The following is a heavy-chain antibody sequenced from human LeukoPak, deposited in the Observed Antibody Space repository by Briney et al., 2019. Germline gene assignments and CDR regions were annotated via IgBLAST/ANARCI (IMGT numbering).Heavy chain of an antibody. CDR1: GASIRSYY. J-gene: IGHJ2*01. D-gene: IGHD2-8*02. CDR3: ARPPLLGSYWFFDL. V-gene: IGHV4-4*09. CDR2: IYTSGST. Sequence: PSETLSLNCSVSGASIRSYYRRWIRQPPGKGLEWIGYIYTSGSTNHSPSLKGRVSLSMDTSKNHFSLTLSSVTAADTAVYYCARPPLLGSYWFFDLWGRGTLVTVSS.